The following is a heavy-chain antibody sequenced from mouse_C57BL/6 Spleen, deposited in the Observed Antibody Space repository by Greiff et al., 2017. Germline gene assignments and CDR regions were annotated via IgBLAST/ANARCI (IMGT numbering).Heavy chain of an antibody. J-gene: IGHJ2*01. D-gene: IGHD4-1*01. CDR3: ARLGRTGTSDY. CDR2: INPNNGGT. V-gene: IGHV1-22*01. Sequence: EVQLQESGPELVKPGASVKMSCKASGYTFTDYNMHWVKQSHGKSLEWIGYINPNNGGTSYNQKFKGKATLTVNKSSSTAYMELRSLTSEDSAVYYCARLGRTGTSDYWGQGTTLTVSS. CDR1: GYTFTDYN.